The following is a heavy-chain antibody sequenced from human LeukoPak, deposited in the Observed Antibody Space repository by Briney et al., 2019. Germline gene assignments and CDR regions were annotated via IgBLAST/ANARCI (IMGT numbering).Heavy chain of an antibody. CDR2: IKQDGSEK. D-gene: IGHD1-26*01. CDR3: ARGVGDP. V-gene: IGHV3-7*01. J-gene: IGHJ5*02. Sequence: PGGSLRLSCAASGFTLSSYWMSWVRQAPGKGLEWVANIKQDGSEKYYVDSVKGRFTISRDNAKNSLYLQMNSLRAEDTAVYYCARGVGDPWGQGTLVTVSS. CDR1: GFTLSSYW.